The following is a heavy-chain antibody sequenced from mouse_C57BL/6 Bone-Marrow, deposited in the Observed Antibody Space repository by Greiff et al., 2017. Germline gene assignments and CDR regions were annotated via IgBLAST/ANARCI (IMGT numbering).Heavy chain of an antibody. V-gene: IGHV1-52*01. Sequence: VQLQQPGAELVRPGSSVKLSCKASGYTFTSYWMHWVKQRPIQGLEWIGNIDPSDSETHSNQKFKDKATLTVDKSASTAYMQLSSLTSEDSAVYYCAISRDYYGSSYPDYWGQGTTLTVSS. CDR3: AISRDYYGSSYPDY. CDR2: IDPSDSET. D-gene: IGHD1-1*01. CDR1: GYTFTSYW. J-gene: IGHJ2*01.